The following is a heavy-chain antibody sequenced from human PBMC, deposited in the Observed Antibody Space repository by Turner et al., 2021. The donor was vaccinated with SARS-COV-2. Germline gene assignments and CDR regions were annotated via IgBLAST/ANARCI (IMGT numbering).Heavy chain of an antibody. D-gene: IGHD2-21*02. Sequence: QVQLQESAPRLLEPLETLSLTCTVSGGSMNSNYGSCIRQAPGKRLEWIGYNYYRGSKNYNPSLESRVTISVDTSRNQFSLNLTSVTAADTAIYYCARETVNNWVDPWGQGTLVTVSS. CDR1: GGSMNSNY. CDR3: ARETVNNWVDP. J-gene: IGHJ5*02. CDR2: NYYRGSK. V-gene: IGHV4-59*01.